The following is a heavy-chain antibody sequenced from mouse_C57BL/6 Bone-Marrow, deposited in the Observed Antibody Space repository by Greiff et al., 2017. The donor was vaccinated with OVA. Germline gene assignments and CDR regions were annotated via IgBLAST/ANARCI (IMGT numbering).Heavy chain of an antibody. V-gene: IGHV1-42*01. CDR3: ARRGYYSNRYWYFDV. J-gene: IGHJ1*03. Sequence: VQLQQSGPELVKPGASVKISCKASGYSFTGYYMNWVKQSPEKSLEWIGEINPSTGGTTYNQKFKAKATLTVDKSSSTAYMQLKSLTSEDSAVYYCARRGYYSNRYWYFDVWGTGTTVTVSS. CDR2: INPSTGGT. D-gene: IGHD2-5*01. CDR1: GYSFTGYY.